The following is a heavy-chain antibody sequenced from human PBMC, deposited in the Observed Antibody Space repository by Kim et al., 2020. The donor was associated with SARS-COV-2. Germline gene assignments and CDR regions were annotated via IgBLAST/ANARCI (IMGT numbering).Heavy chain of an antibody. CDR2: ISSNGGST. CDR1: GFTFSSYA. Sequence: GGSLRLSCAVSGFTFSSYAMHWVRQAPGKGLEYVSAISSNGGSTYYANSVKGRFTISRDNSKNTLYLQMGSLRAEDMAVYYCARTYSSSSPPRESYYYYYYGMDVGGQGTTVTVSS. CDR3: ARTYSSSSPPRESYYYYYYGMDV. V-gene: IGHV3-64*01. J-gene: IGHJ6*02. D-gene: IGHD6-6*01.